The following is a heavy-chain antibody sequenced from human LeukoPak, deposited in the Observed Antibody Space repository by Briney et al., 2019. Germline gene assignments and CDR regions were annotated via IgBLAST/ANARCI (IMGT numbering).Heavy chain of an antibody. D-gene: IGHD2-2*01. V-gene: IGHV3-11*01. CDR2: ITNSGSTI. Sequence: GGSLRLSCAASGFSFSVYYMSWVRQAPGKGLEWISYITNSGSTIYYAESVKGRFTISRDDAKNSLYLQMNNLRAEDTAVYYCARDRGCGTTTCSVDYWGQGTLVTVSS. J-gene: IGHJ4*02. CDR1: GFSFSVYY. CDR3: ARDRGCGTTTCSVDY.